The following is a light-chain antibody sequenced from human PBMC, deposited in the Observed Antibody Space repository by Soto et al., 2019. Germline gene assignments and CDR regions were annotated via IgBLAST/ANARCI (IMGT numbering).Light chain of an antibody. V-gene: IGKV3-20*01. Sequence: EIVLTQSPGTLSLSPGERATLFCRASQSVSSSYLAWFQHKPGQAPRLLIYGAYNRATGIPDGVSGSGSGTDFTLTISRLEPEDFAVYYCQQYGGSPFTFGGGTKVDIK. CDR1: QSVSSSY. CDR3: QQYGGSPFT. J-gene: IGKJ4*01. CDR2: GAY.